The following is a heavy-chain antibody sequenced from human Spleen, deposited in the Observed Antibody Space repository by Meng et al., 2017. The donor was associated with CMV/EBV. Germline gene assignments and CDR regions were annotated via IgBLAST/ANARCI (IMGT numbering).Heavy chain of an antibody. CDR2: IYYSGST. Sequence: SETLSLTCTVSGGSVSSGSYYWSWIRQPPGKGLEWIGYIYYSGSTNYNPSLKSRVTISVDTSKNQFSLKLSSVTAADTAVYYCARPGDSSGYVNDAFDVWGQGTMVTVSS. CDR3: ARPGDSSGYVNDAFDV. V-gene: IGHV4-61*01. CDR1: GGSVSSGSYY. J-gene: IGHJ3*01. D-gene: IGHD3-22*01.